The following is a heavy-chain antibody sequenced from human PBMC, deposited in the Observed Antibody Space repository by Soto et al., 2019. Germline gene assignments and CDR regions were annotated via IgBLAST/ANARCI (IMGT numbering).Heavy chain of an antibody. J-gene: IGHJ6*02. D-gene: IGHD1-1*01. Sequence: QVPLVQSGAEVKKPGASVKVSCKASGYTFTSYGISWVRQAPGQGLEWMGWISAYNGNTNYAQKLQGRVTMTTDTSTGTANMELRSLRSDDTAVYYCGRWYNWNDGGDYCYGMDGWGQGTTVTVSS. V-gene: IGHV1-18*01. CDR1: GYTFTSYG. CDR3: GRWYNWNDGGDYCYGMDG. CDR2: ISAYNGNT.